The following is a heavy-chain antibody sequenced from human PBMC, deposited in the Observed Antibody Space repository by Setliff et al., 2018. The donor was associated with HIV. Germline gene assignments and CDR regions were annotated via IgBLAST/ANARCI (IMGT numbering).Heavy chain of an antibody. J-gene: IGHJ6*02. CDR2: IYTGGST. CDR1: GDSISGYY. D-gene: IGHD2-15*01. V-gene: IGHV4-4*09. CDR3: ARDEGVVAATETYYYNGLDV. Sequence: PSETLSLTCSVSGDSISGYYWTWIRQPPGKGLEWIGYIYTGGSTNYNPSLKSRITISVDTSKNQFSLTLNSVTAADTAVYYCARDEGVVAATETYYYNGLDVWGQGTTVTVSS.